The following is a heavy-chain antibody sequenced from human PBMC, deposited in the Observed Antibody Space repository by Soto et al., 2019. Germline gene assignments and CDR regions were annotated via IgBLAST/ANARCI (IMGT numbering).Heavy chain of an antibody. CDR2: INHSGST. D-gene: IGHD3-9*01. Sequence: SETLSLTCAVYGGSFSGYYWSWIRQPPGKGLEWIGEINHSGSTNYNPSLKSRVTISVDTSKNQFSLKLSSVTAADTAVYYCARQLILTGYNNYYYYGMDVWGQGTTVTSP. V-gene: IGHV4-34*01. CDR1: GGSFSGYY. J-gene: IGHJ6*02. CDR3: ARQLILTGYNNYYYYGMDV.